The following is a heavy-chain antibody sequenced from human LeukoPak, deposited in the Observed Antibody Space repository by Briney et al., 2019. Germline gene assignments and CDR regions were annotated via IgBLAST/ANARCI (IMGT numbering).Heavy chain of an antibody. J-gene: IGHJ4*02. CDR2: INHSGST. D-gene: IGHD4-4*01. CDR3: ARDPNSNWAFDY. V-gene: IGHV4-34*01. CDR1: GGSFSGYY. Sequence: PSETLSLTCAVYGGSFSGYYWSWIRQPPGKGLEWIGEINHSGSTNYNPSLKSRVTISVDTSKNQFSLKLSSVTAADTAVYYCARDPNSNWAFDYWGQGTLVTVSS.